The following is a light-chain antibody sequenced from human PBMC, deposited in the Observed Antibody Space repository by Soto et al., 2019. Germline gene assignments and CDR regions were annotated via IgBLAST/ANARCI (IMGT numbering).Light chain of an antibody. V-gene: IGKV1-5*03. J-gene: IGKJ2*01. CDR3: QQYNSYSPT. CDR1: QSISSW. CDR2: KGS. Sequence: DIQMTQSPSTLSASVGDRVTITCRASQSISSWLAWYQQKPGKAPKLLIYKGSILESGVTSRFSGSGSGTEFTLTVSSLQPDDFATYYCQQYNSYSPTFGQGTMLEIK.